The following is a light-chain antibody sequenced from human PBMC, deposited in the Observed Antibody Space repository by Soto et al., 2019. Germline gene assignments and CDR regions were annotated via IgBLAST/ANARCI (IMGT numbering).Light chain of an antibody. CDR2: YDS. CDR1: NIGSKS. J-gene: IGLJ2*01. V-gene: IGLV3-21*04. Sequence: SYELTQPPSVSVSPGKTARITCGGNNIGSKSVHCYQQKPGQAPVLVIYYDSDRPSGIPERFSGSNSGNTATLTISRVEAGDEADSYCQVWDSSSDHVVFGGGTKVTVL. CDR3: QVWDSSSDHVV.